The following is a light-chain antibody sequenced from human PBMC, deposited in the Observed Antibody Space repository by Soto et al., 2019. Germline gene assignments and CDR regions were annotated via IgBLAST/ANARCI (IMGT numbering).Light chain of an antibody. Sequence: QSVLTQPASVSGSPGQSITISCTGTSSDVGSYNLVSWYQHHPGKAPKLMIYEDNKRPSGVSNRFSGSKSGNTASLTISGLQAEDETVYYCSSYAGSATLVFGGGTKLTVL. CDR3: SSYAGSATLV. J-gene: IGLJ3*02. V-gene: IGLV2-23*01. CDR2: EDN. CDR1: SSDVGSYNL.